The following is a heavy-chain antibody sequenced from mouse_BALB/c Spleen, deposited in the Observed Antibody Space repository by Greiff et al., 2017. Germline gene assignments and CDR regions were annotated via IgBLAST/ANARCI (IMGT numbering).Heavy chain of an antibody. CDR2: IDPANGNT. CDR3: ASGTFMDY. J-gene: IGHJ4*01. V-gene: IGHV14-3*02. Sequence: EVMLVESGAELVKPGASVKLSCTASGFNIKDTYMHWVKQRPEQGLEWIGRIDPANGNTKYDPKFQGKATITADTSSNTAYLQLSSLTSEDTAVYYCASGTFMDYWGQGTSVTVSS. CDR1: GFNIKDTY. D-gene: IGHD1-1*01.